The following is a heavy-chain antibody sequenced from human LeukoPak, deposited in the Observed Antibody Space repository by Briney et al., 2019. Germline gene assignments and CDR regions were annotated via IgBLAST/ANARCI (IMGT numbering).Heavy chain of an antibody. CDR3: ARGRGRGSYALVGYFDL. Sequence: SETLSLTCVVYGGSLSGYYWSWIRQPPGKGLEWIGEINHSGSTNYNPSLKSRVTISVDTSENQFSLKLSSVTAADTAVYYCARGRGRGSYALVGYFDLWGRGTLVTVSS. CDR2: INHSGST. D-gene: IGHD1-26*01. V-gene: IGHV4-34*01. CDR1: GGSLSGYY. J-gene: IGHJ2*01.